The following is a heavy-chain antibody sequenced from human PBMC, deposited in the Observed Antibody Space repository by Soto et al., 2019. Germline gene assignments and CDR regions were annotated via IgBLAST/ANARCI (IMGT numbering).Heavy chain of an antibody. CDR1: GYNFNRYW. J-gene: IGHJ3*02. CDR2: IYPGDSDT. Sequence: EVYLAQSGAEVKKPAESLKISCKGSGYNFNRYWIGWVRQMPGKGLEWMGVIYPGDSDTRYSPSLQGQVTISADKSSSAAYLQWSSLQASDTATYYCSRSLVNGTYEAFDIWGQGTMVTVSS. V-gene: IGHV5-51*01. CDR3: SRSLVNGTYEAFDI. D-gene: IGHD6-13*01.